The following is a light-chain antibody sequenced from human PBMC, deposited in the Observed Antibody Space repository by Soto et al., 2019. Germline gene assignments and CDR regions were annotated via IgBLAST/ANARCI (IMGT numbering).Light chain of an antibody. V-gene: IGKV3-15*01. CDR1: QTVTTN. CDR2: AVS. J-gene: IGKJ4*01. Sequence: EIVMTQSPATLSVSPGERATLSCRASQTVTTNLAWYLQNPGQAHRLLIYAVSTRATGVPARFSGSGSGTEFTLTISTLQSEDFAVYSCQQYKDWPLTFGGGTKVEIK. CDR3: QQYKDWPLT.